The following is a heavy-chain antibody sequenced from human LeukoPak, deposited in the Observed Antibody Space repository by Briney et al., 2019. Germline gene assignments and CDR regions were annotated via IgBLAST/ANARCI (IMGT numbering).Heavy chain of an antibody. D-gene: IGHD4-17*01. CDR3: ARGAVTTFFWYYGMDV. CDR2: IYYSGST. V-gene: IGHV4-59*01. CDR1: GGSISSYY. J-gene: IGHJ6*02. Sequence: SETLSLTCTVSGGSISSYYWSWIRQPPGKGLEWIGYIYYSGSTNYNPSLKSRVTISVDTSKNQFSLKLSSVTAADTAVYYCARGAVTTFFWYYGMDVWGQGTTVTVS.